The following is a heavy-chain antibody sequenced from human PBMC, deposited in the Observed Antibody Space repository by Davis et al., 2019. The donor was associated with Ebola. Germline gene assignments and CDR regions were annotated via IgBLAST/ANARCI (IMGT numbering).Heavy chain of an antibody. CDR3: TREEGGSGDY. V-gene: IGHV3-73*01. CDR1: GFTFSGSA. D-gene: IGHD2-15*01. Sequence: GESLKISCAASGFTFSGSAMHWVRQASGKGLEWVGRIRSKANSYATEYAASVKGRFTISRDDSKSIAYLQMNSLKTEDTAVYYCTREEGGSGDYWGQGTLVTVSS. J-gene: IGHJ4*02. CDR2: IRSKANSYAT.